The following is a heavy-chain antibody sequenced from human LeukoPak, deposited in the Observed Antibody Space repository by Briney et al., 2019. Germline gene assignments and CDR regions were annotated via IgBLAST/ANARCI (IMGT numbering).Heavy chain of an antibody. CDR2: MYYSGST. D-gene: IGHD3-3*01. V-gene: IGHV4-30-4*01. Sequence: SQTLSLTCTVSGGSISSGDYYWSWIRQPPGKGLEWIGYMYYSGSTYYNPSLKSRVTISVDTSKNQFSLKLSSVTAADTAVYYCAREGGGDFWSGFSGSYNWFDPWGQGTLVTVSS. J-gene: IGHJ5*02. CDR3: AREGGGDFWSGFSGSYNWFDP. CDR1: GGSISSGDYY.